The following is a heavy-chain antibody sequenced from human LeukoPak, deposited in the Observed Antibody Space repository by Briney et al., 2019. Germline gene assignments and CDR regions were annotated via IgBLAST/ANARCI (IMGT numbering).Heavy chain of an antibody. D-gene: IGHD3-10*01. Sequence: GGSLRLSCAASGFTFSSYWMSWVRQAPGKGLEWVANIKQDGSEKYYVDSVKGRFTISRDNAKNSLYLQMNSLRAEDTAVYYCARDMAYGSGSFDYWGQGTLVTVSS. CDR3: ARDMAYGSGSFDY. CDR2: IKQDGSEK. CDR1: GFTFSSYW. V-gene: IGHV3-7*01. J-gene: IGHJ4*02.